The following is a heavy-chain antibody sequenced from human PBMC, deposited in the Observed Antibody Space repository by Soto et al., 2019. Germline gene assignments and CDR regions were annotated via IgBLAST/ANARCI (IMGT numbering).Heavy chain of an antibody. D-gene: IGHD2-15*01. CDR2: IYSGGST. CDR3: AREGDCSGGSCYVGAFDI. V-gene: IGHV3-66*01. J-gene: IGHJ3*02. CDR1: GFTVSSSY. Sequence: EVQLVESGGGLVQPGGSLRRSCAASGFTVSSSYMSWVRQAPGKGLEWVSVIYSGGSTYYAYSVKGRFTISRDNSKNTLYLQMNSLRAEDTAVYYCAREGDCSGGSCYVGAFDIWGQGTMVTVSS.